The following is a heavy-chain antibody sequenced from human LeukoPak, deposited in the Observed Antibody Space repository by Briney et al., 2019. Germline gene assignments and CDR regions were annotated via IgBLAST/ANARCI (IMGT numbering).Heavy chain of an antibody. J-gene: IGHJ3*02. CDR3: ASPTSDYDSSGYGAFDI. Sequence: GESLKISCKGSGYSFTSYWIGWVRQMPGKGLEWMGIIYPGDSDTRYSPSFQGQVTISADKSISTAYLQWSSLKASDTAMYYCASPTSDYDSSGYGAFDIWGQGTMVTVSS. CDR2: IYPGDSDT. CDR1: GYSFTSYW. V-gene: IGHV5-51*01. D-gene: IGHD3-22*01.